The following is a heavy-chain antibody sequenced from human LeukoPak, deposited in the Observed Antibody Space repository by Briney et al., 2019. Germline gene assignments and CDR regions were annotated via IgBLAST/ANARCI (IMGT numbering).Heavy chain of an antibody. CDR1: GYTFTSYG. CDR3: ARDFFRYSSSWYYFDY. CDR2: ISAYNGNT. V-gene: IGHV1-18*01. Sequence: ASVKVSCKASGYTFTSYGISWVRQAPGQGLEWMGWISAYNGNTNYAQKLQGRVTMTTDTSTSTAYMELRSLRSDDTAVYYCARDFFRYSSSWYYFDYWGQGTLVTVSS. J-gene: IGHJ4*02. D-gene: IGHD6-13*01.